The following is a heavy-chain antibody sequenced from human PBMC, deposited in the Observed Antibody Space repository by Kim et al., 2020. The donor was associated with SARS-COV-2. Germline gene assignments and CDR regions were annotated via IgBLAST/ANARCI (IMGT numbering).Heavy chain of an antibody. V-gene: IGHV4-34*01. CDR1: GGSFSGYY. CDR2: INHSGST. Sequence: SETLSLTCAVYGGSFSGYYWSWIRQPPGKGLEWIGEINHSGSTNYNPSLKSRVTISVDTSKNQFSLKLSSVTAADTAVYYCARDTAVLLWFGEFTYYFDYWGQGTLVTVSS. D-gene: IGHD3-10*01. CDR3: ARDTAVLLWFGEFTYYFDY. J-gene: IGHJ4*02.